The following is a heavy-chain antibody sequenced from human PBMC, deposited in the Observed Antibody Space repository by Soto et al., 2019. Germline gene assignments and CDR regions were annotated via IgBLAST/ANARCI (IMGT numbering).Heavy chain of an antibody. D-gene: IGHD5-18*01. CDR2: ITPIYPTT. Sequence: SVKVSCKASGGTFYTYTFSWVRQAPGQGLDWMGSITPIYPTTNYAEKFQGRLTVTADGSTNTAYMELNSLTSEDTAVYYCARIPRYSFPTSDDLDSWGQGTLVTVSS. V-gene: IGHV1-69*13. CDR3: ARIPRYSFPTSDDLDS. J-gene: IGHJ4*02. CDR1: GGTFYTYT.